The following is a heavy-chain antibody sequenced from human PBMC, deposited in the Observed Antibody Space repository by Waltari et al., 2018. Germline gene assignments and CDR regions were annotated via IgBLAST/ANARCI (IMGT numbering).Heavy chain of an antibody. Sequence: QVQLQESGPGLVKPSQTLSLTCTVSGGSLSSGGYYWSCIRQHPGKGLEWIGYIYYTGSTSFTPSLKSRLTISLDTSNNQFSLRLTSVTAADTAVYYCARSPTYYGSGTYYLRPQYYFDYWGQGTLVTVSS. CDR3: ARSPTYYGSGTYYLRPQYYFDY. V-gene: IGHV4-31*03. CDR2: IYYTGST. J-gene: IGHJ4*02. D-gene: IGHD3-10*01. CDR1: GGSLSSGGYY.